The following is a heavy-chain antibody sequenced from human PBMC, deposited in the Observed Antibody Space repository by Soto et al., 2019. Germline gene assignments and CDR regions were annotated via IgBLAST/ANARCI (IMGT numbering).Heavy chain of an antibody. J-gene: IGHJ6*02. CDR3: ARSRGYVSSYYYYGMDV. Sequence: PGGSQRLSCAASGFTFSSYSMNWVRQAPGKGLEWVSSISSSSSYIYYADSVKGRFTISRDNAKNSLYLQMNSLRAEDTAVYYCARSRGYVSSYYYYGMDVWGQGTTVTVSS. CDR1: GFTFSSYS. V-gene: IGHV3-21*01. D-gene: IGHD5-12*01. CDR2: ISSSSSYI.